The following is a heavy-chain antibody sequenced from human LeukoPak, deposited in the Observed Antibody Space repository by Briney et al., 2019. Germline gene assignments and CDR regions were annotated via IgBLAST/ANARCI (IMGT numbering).Heavy chain of an antibody. CDR3: AELGITMIGGV. CDR1: GIIFSNYE. J-gene: IGHJ6*04. CDR2: ISSSGSTI. V-gene: IGHV3-48*03. D-gene: IGHD3-10*02. Sequence: GGSLRLSCAASGIIFSNYEFNWVRQAPGKGLEWVSYISSSGSTIYYADSVKGRFTISRDNAKNSLYLQMNSLRAEDTAVYYCAELGITMIGGVWGKGTTVTISS.